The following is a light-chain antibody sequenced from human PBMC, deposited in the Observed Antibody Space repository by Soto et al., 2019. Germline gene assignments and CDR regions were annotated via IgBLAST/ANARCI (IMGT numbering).Light chain of an antibody. CDR2: DAS. Sequence: AIQLTQSPSSLSASVGDRVTVTCRASQGISSALAWYQQKPGRAPKLLIYDASNLEGGFPSRFSGRGSETDFALTISSLQTEDFATYYCQQFNNYPLTFGGGTKVEIK. V-gene: IGKV1D-13*01. CDR3: QQFNNYPLT. J-gene: IGKJ4*01. CDR1: QGISSA.